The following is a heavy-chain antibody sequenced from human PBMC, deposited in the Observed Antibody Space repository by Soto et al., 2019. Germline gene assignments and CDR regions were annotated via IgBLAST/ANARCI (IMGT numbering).Heavy chain of an antibody. CDR2: IIVIFGPA. Sequence: QVQLVQSGAEVKKPGSSVQVSCKASGGTVHNSAISWVRQAPGQGLEWVGGIIVIFGPAIYAQKFQGRVTINADESTNTAFLDLNSLRSDDTAVYSCGRGGSWEKVVSWGPGTLVTFSS. CDR1: GGTVHNSA. D-gene: IGHD1-26*01. CDR3: GRGGSWEKVVS. J-gene: IGHJ4*02. V-gene: IGHV1-69*01.